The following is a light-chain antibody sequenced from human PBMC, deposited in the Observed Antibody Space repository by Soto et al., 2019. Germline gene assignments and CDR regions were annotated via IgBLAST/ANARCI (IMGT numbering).Light chain of an antibody. CDR1: SSNIGSNT. CDR2: EAT. V-gene: IGLV2-23*01. Sequence: QSALTQPPSASGTPGQRVTISCSGSSSNIGSNTVNWYQHHPGKAPKLMISEATKRPSGVSDRFSGSKSGNTASLTISGLQAEDEADYYCCSYAGSSTYVFGTGTKVTVL. CDR3: CSYAGSSTYV. J-gene: IGLJ1*01.